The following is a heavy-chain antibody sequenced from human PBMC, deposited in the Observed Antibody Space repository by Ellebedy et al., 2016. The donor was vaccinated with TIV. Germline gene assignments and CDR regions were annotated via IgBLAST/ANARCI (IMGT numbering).Heavy chain of an antibody. CDR3: ARLPSGNSYGYSFDY. D-gene: IGHD5-18*01. V-gene: IGHV5-51*01. Sequence: GESLKISCKGSGYSFTVYWIGWVRQMPGKGLEWRGIIYPGDSETRYSPSFQGQVTISADKSISTAYLQWSSLKASDTAMYYCARLPSGNSYGYSFDYWGQGTLVTVSS. J-gene: IGHJ4*02. CDR2: IYPGDSET. CDR1: GYSFTVYW.